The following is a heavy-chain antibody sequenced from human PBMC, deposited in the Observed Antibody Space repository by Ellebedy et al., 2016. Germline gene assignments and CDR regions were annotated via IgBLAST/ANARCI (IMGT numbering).Heavy chain of an antibody. V-gene: IGHV4-30-2*01. CDR3: GGGYDFDY. J-gene: IGHJ4*02. D-gene: IGHD5-12*01. Sequence: SETLSLTXAVSGGSISSGGYSWSWIRQPPGKGLEWIGYIYHSGSTYYNPSLKSRVTISVDRSKNQFSLKLSSVTAADTAVYYCGGGYDFDYWGQGTLVTVSS. CDR2: IYHSGST. CDR1: GGSISSGGYS.